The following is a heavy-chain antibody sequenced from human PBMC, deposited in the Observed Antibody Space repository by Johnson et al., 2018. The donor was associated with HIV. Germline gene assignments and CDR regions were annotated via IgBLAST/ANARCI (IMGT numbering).Heavy chain of an antibody. J-gene: IGHJ3*01. CDR1: GFTFSDYF. CDR3: VTADRGSA. CDR2: ISSSGSSI. V-gene: IGHV3-11*01. Sequence: QVQLVEFGGGLVKPGGSLRLSCKASGFTFSDYFMSWIRQAPGKGLECISYISSSGSSIYYTDSLKGRFTISRDNAKNSLYLQMNSLKAEDTAVYYCVTADRGSAWGQGTTVTVSS. D-gene: IGHD1-26*01.